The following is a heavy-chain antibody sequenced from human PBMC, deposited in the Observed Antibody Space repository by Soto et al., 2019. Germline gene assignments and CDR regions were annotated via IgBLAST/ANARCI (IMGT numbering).Heavy chain of an antibody. J-gene: IGHJ3*01. Sequence: PSETLSLSSTDSGDSINNHYCAVILQPAGKGLEWIGRIYISGAANYKPSRKTRVTLSVDTSKNQLSLKLRSVTAADTSVYYCARDYTNRSVWG. D-gene: IGHD4-4*01. V-gene: IGHV4-4*07. CDR1: GDSINNHY. CDR3: ARDYTNRSV. CDR2: IYISGAA.